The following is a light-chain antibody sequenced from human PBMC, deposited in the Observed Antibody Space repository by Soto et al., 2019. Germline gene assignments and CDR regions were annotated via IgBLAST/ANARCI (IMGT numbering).Light chain of an antibody. J-gene: IGKJ5*01. V-gene: IGKV3-15*01. CDR2: DVS. CDR3: QQYNNWPFS. Sequence: EIVMTQSPATLSVSPGERATLSCRASQSVSSTLAWYQQKPGQAPRLLIYDVSIRATGVPARFSGTGSETDFTLTISGLQSEDSAVYFCQQYNNWPFSFGQGTRLEIK. CDR1: QSVSST.